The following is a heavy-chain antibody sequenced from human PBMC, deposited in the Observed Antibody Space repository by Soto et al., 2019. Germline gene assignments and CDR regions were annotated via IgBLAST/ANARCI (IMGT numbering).Heavy chain of an antibody. V-gene: IGHV1-18*01. D-gene: IGHD3-22*01. CDR3: ARDRVPKSSGFFPFDY. CDR1: GYTFNIYG. J-gene: IGHJ4*01. CDR2: ISAFNGKT. Sequence: QIQLVQSGAEVKKPGASVKVSCKASGYTFNIYGINWVRQAPGQGLEWMGWISAFNGKTNYAQNVQCRVTMTTDTSTSTAYVELRSLRSDDTAVYYCARDRVPKSSGFFPFDYWGHGTLVTVSS.